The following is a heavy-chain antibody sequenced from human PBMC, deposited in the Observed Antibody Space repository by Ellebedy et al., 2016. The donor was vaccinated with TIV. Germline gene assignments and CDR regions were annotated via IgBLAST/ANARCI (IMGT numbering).Heavy chain of an antibody. V-gene: IGHV3-23*01. CDR1: GFTFSDYY. Sequence: GESLKISXGGSGFTFSDYYMSWIRQAPGKGLEWVSTFSSSDDDTYYADSVKGRFTISRDDSKNTLYLQMNSLRAEDTAVYYCAKSYTGSYSYMFYFDDWGQGTLVTVSS. CDR2: FSSSDDDT. CDR3: AKSYTGSYSYMFYFDD. D-gene: IGHD1-26*01. J-gene: IGHJ4*02.